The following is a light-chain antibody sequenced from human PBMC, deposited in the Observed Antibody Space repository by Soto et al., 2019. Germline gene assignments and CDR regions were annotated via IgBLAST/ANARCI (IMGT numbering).Light chain of an antibody. V-gene: IGLV3-21*02. CDR1: NIGSKS. J-gene: IGLJ3*02. Sequence: SSELTQPPSVSVAPGQTARITCGGTNIGSKSVHWYQQKPGQAPVLVVYDDSDRPSGIPERFSGSNSGNTATLTISRVEAGDEADYYCQVWDSSSDLWVFGGGTQLTVL. CDR3: QVWDSSSDLWV. CDR2: DDS.